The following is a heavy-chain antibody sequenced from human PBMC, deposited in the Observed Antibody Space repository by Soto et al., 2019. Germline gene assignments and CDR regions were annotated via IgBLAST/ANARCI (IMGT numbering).Heavy chain of an antibody. D-gene: IGHD2-2*01. CDR3: ARVGYCSSSSGEKVGLWFDP. CDR2: IYYSGTT. J-gene: IGHJ5*02. Sequence: QVQLQESGPGLVKPSQTLSLTCTVSGGSISSGGYYWSWIRQHPGKGLEWIGYIYYSGTTHYSPSLKSRVTISVDTSKNQLSLKLSSVTAADSAVYYCARVGYCSSSSGEKVGLWFDPWGQGTLVTVAS. V-gene: IGHV4-31*03. CDR1: GGSISSGGYY.